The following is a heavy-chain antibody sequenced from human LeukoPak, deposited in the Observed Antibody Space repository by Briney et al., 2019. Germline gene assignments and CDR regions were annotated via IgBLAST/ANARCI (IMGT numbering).Heavy chain of an antibody. CDR3: ASEDYYGSGSYYW. V-gene: IGHV4-59*01. Sequence: SETLSLTCTVSGGSISGYYWSWIRQPPGKGLEWIGYIYYSGSTNYNPSLKSRVTISVDTSKNQFSLKLSSVTAADTAVYYCASEDYYGSGSYYWGGQATLVTVPS. CDR2: IYYSGST. CDR1: GGSISGYY. D-gene: IGHD3-10*01. J-gene: IGHJ4*02.